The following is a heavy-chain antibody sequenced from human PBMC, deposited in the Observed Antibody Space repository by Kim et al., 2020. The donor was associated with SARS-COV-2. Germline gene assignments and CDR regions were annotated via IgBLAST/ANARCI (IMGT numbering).Heavy chain of an antibody. Sequence: STNYNPSLKSRVTISVDTSKNQFSLKLSSVTAADTAVYYCARDIDSSSSYWGQGTLVTVSS. D-gene: IGHD6-13*01. CDR3: ARDIDSSSSY. J-gene: IGHJ4*02. V-gene: IGHV4-59*01. CDR2: ST.